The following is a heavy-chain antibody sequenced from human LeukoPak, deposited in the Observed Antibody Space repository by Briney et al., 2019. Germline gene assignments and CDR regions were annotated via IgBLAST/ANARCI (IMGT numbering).Heavy chain of an antibody. D-gene: IGHD4-17*01. CDR1: GGAISSYY. CDR2: IYYSGNT. V-gene: IGHV4-59*01. CDR3: ARVVGYGDYGSPGYYYYMDV. J-gene: IGHJ6*03. Sequence: SETLSLTCTVSGGAISSYYWSWIRQPPGKGLDWIGYIYYSGNTKYNPSLKSRVTISVDTSKNQFSLKLSSVTAADTAVYYCARVVGYGDYGSPGYYYYMDVWGKGTTVTVSS.